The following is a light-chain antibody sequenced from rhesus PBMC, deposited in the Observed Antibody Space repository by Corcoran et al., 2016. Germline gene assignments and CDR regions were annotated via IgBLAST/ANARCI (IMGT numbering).Light chain of an antibody. CDR2: KAS. CDR1: ENVNNY. J-gene: IGKJ3*01. Sequence: DIQMTQSPSSLSASVGDRVTITCRASENVNNYLNWYQQKPGKAPKLLIYKASSLKSGVPSRFIGRGSGTDFTLTISSLQSEDFATYYCQQYSSRPFTFGPGTKLDIK. V-gene: IGKV1-74*01. CDR3: QQYSSRPFT.